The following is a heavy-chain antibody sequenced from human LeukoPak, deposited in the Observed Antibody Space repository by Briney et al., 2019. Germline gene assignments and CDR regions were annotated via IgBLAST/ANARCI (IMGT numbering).Heavy chain of an antibody. V-gene: IGHV4-4*07. J-gene: IGHJ3*02. Sequence: SETLSLTCTVSGDSISSFYWSWIRQPAGKGLEWIGSIYYSGSTYYNPSLKSRVTISVDTSKNQFSLKLSSVTAADTAVYYCARTNLAVAGTEGLAAFDIWGQGTMVTVSS. CDR2: IYYSGST. CDR3: ARTNLAVAGTEGLAAFDI. CDR1: GDSISSFY. D-gene: IGHD6-19*01.